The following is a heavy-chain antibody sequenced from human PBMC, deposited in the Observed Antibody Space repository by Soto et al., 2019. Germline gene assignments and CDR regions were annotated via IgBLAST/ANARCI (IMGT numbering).Heavy chain of an antibody. V-gene: IGHV4-61*01. D-gene: IGHD5-12*01. CDR2: IYSSGST. CDR3: ARDALALFDS. J-gene: IGHJ4*02. Sequence: QAQLQESGPGLVKPSETLSLTCTVSDGSVNSGSYYWTWIRQPPGKGLEWIGYIYSSGSTLYNPSLKSRVIISVATSMNQFSLKLSSVTAADTAVYYCARDALALFDSWGQGTLVTVSS. CDR1: DGSVNSGSYY.